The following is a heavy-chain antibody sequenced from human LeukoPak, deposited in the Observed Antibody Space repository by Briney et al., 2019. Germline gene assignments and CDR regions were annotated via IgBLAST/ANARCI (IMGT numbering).Heavy chain of an antibody. D-gene: IGHD5-24*01. J-gene: IGHJ5*01. V-gene: IGHV1-69*10. Sequence: SVKVSCKDSGYTFTGYYMHWVRHAPGQRLEWMGGIIPIFGITNSAQKFQGRVAITADKSTGTAYMELSNLTSEDTAVYYCARGRDGYNWDSWGQGTLVTVSS. CDR3: ARGRDGYNWDS. CDR2: IIPIFGIT. CDR1: GYTFTGYY.